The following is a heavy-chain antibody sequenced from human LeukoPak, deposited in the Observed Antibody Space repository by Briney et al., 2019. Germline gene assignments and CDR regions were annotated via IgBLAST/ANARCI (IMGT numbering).Heavy chain of an antibody. CDR1: GFTFTSYA. Sequence: GGSLRLSCAASGFTFTSYAMSWVRQAPGKGLEWVSTIVGSGGSTYYADSVKGRFTISRDSSKNTLFLQMNSLSAEDTAVYYCAKLGGATRYDAFDIWGQGTMVTVSS. V-gene: IGHV3-23*01. J-gene: IGHJ3*02. CDR3: AKLGGATRYDAFDI. D-gene: IGHD1-26*01. CDR2: IVGSGGST.